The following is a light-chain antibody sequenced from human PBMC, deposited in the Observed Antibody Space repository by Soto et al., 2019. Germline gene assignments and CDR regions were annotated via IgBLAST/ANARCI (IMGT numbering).Light chain of an antibody. CDR3: QQYGRSPPYT. J-gene: IGKJ2*01. CDR1: QSLSTTY. CDR2: GAS. V-gene: IGKV3-20*01. Sequence: EIVLTQSPGTLSLSPGERATLSCRASQSLSTTYLAWYQQKPGQAPRLLIYGASSRATGIPDRFGGSGSGTDVTLTISRLEAEDFAVYYCQQYGRSPPYTFGQGTKLDIK.